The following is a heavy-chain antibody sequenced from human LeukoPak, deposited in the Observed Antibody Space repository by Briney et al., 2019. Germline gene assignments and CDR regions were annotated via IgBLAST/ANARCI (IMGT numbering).Heavy chain of an antibody. CDR2: ISGSGGDT. D-gene: IGHD3-9*01. J-gene: IGHJ5*02. Sequence: GGSLRLSCAASGFTFSNYAMSWVRQTPGKGLEWVSAISGSGGDTYYADSVKGRFTISRDNSKNTLYLQMNSLRAEDTALYYCARDLDWGAFDAWGQGTLVTVSS. CDR1: GFTFSNYA. V-gene: IGHV3-23*01. CDR3: ARDLDWGAFDA.